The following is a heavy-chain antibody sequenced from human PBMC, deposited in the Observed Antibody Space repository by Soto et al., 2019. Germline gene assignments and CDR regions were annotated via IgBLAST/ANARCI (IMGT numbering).Heavy chain of an antibody. CDR3: ARDLHDILTGYYMDY. CDR2: IYSGGST. V-gene: IGHV3-53*01. CDR1: GFTVSSNY. Sequence: GGSLRLSCAASGFTVSSNYMSWVRQAPGKGLEWVSVIYSGGSTYYADSVKGRFTISRDNSKNTLYLQMNSLRAEDTAVYYCARDLHDILTGYYMDYWGQGTLVTVSS. J-gene: IGHJ4*02. D-gene: IGHD3-9*01.